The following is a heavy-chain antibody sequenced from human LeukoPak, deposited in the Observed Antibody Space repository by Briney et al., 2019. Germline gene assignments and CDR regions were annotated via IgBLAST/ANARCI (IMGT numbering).Heavy chain of an antibody. CDR2: IIPIFGTA. Sequence: ASVKVSCKASGGTFSSYAISWVRQAPGQGLEWMGGIIPIFGTANYAQKFQGRVTITADESTSTAYMELSSLRSEDTAVYYCARAGFNSFGDDYGVGAFDIWGQGTMVTVSS. V-gene: IGHV1-69*13. CDR1: GGTFSSYA. J-gene: IGHJ3*02. D-gene: IGHD4-17*01. CDR3: ARAGFNSFGDDYGVGAFDI.